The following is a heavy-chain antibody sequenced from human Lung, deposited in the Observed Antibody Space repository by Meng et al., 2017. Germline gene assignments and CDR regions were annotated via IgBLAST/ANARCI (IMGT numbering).Heavy chain of an antibody. Sequence: QLQQWGAGPLKPSETLSRTCVVSGGSFSNYYWSWIRQSPGKGLEWIGEINHSGSTNYNPSLESRATISVDTSQNNLSLQLSSVTAADSAVYYCARGPTTMAHDFDYWGQGTLVTVSS. J-gene: IGHJ4*02. CDR3: ARGPTTMAHDFDY. V-gene: IGHV4-34*01. D-gene: IGHD4-11*01. CDR1: GGSFSNYY. CDR2: INHSGST.